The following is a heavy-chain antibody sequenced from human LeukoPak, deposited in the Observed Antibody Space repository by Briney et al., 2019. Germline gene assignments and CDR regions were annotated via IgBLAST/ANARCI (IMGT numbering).Heavy chain of an antibody. V-gene: IGHV3-48*03. CDR2: ISSSGRTM. J-gene: IGHJ4*02. CDR1: GFIFSSYE. CDR3: ARSGWYYDILTGFDY. Sequence: PGGSLRLSCAASGFIFSSYEMSWVRQAPGKGLEWVSYISSSGRTMYYADSVKGRFTVSRDNAKNSLYLQMNSLRAEDTAVYYCARSGWYYDILTGFDYWGQGTLVTVSS. D-gene: IGHD3-9*01.